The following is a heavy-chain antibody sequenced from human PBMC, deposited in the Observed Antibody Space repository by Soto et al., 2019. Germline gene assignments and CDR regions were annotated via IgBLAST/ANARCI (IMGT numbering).Heavy chain of an antibody. Sequence: QVQLQESGPGLVKPSETLSLTCTVSGGSISSYYWSWIRQPPGKGLEWIGYIYYSGSTNYNPSLKSRATTSVDTSKNQFSLKLSSVTAADTAVYYCAREGSYKNYYYYGMDVWGQGTTVTVSS. J-gene: IGHJ6*02. CDR3: AREGSYKNYYYYGMDV. CDR2: IYYSGST. D-gene: IGHD2-15*01. V-gene: IGHV4-59*01. CDR1: GGSISSYY.